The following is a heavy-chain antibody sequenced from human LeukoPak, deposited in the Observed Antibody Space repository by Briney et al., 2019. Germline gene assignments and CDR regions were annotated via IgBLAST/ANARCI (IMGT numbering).Heavy chain of an antibody. CDR3: ARASTGYSSGWPTIYYYYMDV. CDR2: IYHSGST. CDR1: GGSISSSSYY. Sequence: SETLSLTCTVSGGSISSSSYYWGWIRQPPGKGLEWIGSIYHSGSTYYNPSLKSRVTISVDTSKNQFSLKLSSVTAADTAVYYCARASTGYSSGWPTIYYYYMDVWGKGTTVTVSS. J-gene: IGHJ6*03. D-gene: IGHD6-19*01. V-gene: IGHV4-39*07.